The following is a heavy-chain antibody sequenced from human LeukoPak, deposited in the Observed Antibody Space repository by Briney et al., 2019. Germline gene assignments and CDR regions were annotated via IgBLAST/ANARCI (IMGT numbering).Heavy chain of an antibody. CDR1: GITLSNYG. D-gene: IGHD3-10*01. CDR2: VSDSGGST. J-gene: IGHJ4*02. CDR3: AKRGVVIRVVLVGFHKEAYYFDS. V-gene: IGHV3-23*01. Sequence: GGSLRLSCAVSGITLSNYGMSWVRQAPGKGLEWVAGVSDSGGSTKYADSVKGRFTISRDNPKNTLYLQMNSLRAEDTAVYFCAKRGVVIRVVLVGFHKEAYYFDSWGQGALVTVSS.